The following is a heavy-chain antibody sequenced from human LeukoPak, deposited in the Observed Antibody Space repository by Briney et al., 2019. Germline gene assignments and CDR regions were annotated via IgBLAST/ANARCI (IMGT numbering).Heavy chain of an antibody. V-gene: IGHV4-30-2*01. CDR2: IYHSGST. J-gene: IGHJ4*02. D-gene: IGHD1-26*01. CDR3: ARLIHRYSGIVGARGFDY. CDR1: GGSISSGGYY. Sequence: SETLSLTCTVTGGSISSGGYYWSWIRQPPGKGLEWIGYIYHSGSTYYNPSLKSRVTISVDRSKNQFSLKLSSVTAADTAVYYCARLIHRYSGIVGARGFDYWGQGTLVTVSS.